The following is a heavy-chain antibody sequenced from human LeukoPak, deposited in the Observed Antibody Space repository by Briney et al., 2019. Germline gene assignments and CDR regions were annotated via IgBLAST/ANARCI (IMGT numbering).Heavy chain of an antibody. Sequence: ASVKVSCKASGYTFTTYGISWVRQAPGQGLEWMGWISAYNGNTNYAQKLQGRVTMTTDTSTSTAYMELRGLRSDDTAVYYCARTTVTTSDDAFDIWGQGTMVTVSS. D-gene: IGHD4-17*01. J-gene: IGHJ3*02. CDR3: ARTTVTTSDDAFDI. CDR1: GYTFTTYG. V-gene: IGHV1-18*01. CDR2: ISAYNGNT.